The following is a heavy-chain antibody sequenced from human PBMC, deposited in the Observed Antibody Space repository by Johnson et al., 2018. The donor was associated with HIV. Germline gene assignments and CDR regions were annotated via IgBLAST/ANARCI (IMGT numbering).Heavy chain of an antibody. J-gene: IGHJ3*02. CDR3: ANFYTDNTLGLVGAFDS. CDR1: GLIFTRSW. CDR2: ISYDGNNK. V-gene: IGHV3-30*18. D-gene: IGHD1-1*01. Sequence: QMLLVESGGDLVQPGGSLRLSCAASGLIFTRSWMHWVRQAPGKGLEWVLSISYDGNNKYYADSVKGRFTISRDNSKNTLYLQMNSLRAEDTAVYYCANFYTDNTLGLVGAFDSWGQGTMVTVSS.